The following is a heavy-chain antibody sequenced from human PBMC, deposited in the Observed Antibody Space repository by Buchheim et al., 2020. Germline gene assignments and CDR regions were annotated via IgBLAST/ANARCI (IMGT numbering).Heavy chain of an antibody. CDR3: ARLTVTVFYYYYYGMDV. J-gene: IGHJ6*02. Sequence: EVQLVESGGGLVQPGGSLRLSCAASGFTFISYSMNWVRQAPGKGLEWVSYISSSSTIYYADPVKGRFTISRDNAKNSLYLQMNSLRAEDTAVYYCARLTVTVFYYYYYGMDVWGQGTT. D-gene: IGHD4-17*01. CDR1: GFTFISYS. V-gene: IGHV3-48*01. CDR2: ISSSSTI.